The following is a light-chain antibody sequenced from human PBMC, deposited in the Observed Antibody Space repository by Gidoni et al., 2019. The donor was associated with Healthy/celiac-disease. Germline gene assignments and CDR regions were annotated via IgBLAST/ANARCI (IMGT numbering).Light chain of an antibody. CDR3: QQYYSTPLT. Sequence: DIVMTQSLDSLAVALGVRATINCKSSQCVLYSSNNKNYLAWYQQKPGQPPKLLIYWASTRESGVPDRFSGSGSGTDFTRTISSLQADDVSVYYCQQYYSTPLTFGGETKVEIK. J-gene: IGKJ4*01. CDR1: QCVLYSSNNKNY. CDR2: WAS. V-gene: IGKV4-1*01.